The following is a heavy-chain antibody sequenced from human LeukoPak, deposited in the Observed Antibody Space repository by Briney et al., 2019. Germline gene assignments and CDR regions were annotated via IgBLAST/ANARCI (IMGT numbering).Heavy chain of an antibody. V-gene: IGHV1-24*01. CDR2: FDPEDGET. CDR3: ARVAEGVVPAVYYYYYYMDV. Sequence: ASVKVSCKVSGYTLTELSMHWVRQAPGKGLEWMGGFDPEDGETIYAQKFQGRVTMTEDTSTDTAYMELSSLRSDDTAVYYCARVAEGVVPAVYYYYYYMDVWGKGTTVTVSS. CDR1: GYTLTELS. D-gene: IGHD2-2*01. J-gene: IGHJ6*03.